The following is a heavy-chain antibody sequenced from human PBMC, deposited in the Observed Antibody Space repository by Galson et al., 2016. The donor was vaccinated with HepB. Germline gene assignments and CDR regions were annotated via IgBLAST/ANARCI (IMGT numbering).Heavy chain of an antibody. D-gene: IGHD3-10*01. Sequence: SLRLSCAASGFTFNSYAMHWVRQAPGKGLEWVAVISYDGSNKYYADSVKGRLTISRDNSKNTLYLQMNNLRAEDTAVYYCARGSNYYGSGNYMDVWGQGTTVTVSS. J-gene: IGHJ6*02. CDR3: ARGSNYYGSGNYMDV. V-gene: IGHV3-30-3*01. CDR2: ISYDGSNK. CDR1: GFTFNSYA.